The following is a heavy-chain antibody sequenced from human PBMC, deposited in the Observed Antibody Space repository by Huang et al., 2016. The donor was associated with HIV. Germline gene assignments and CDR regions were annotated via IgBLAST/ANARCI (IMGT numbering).Heavy chain of an antibody. J-gene: IGHJ4*02. CDR2: IRQDESEK. Sequence: EVQLVESGGGLVQPGGSLRLSCAASGFTFSAYWMSWVRQAPGKGLEWVANIRQDESEKYYVDSVKGRFTISRDNAKNSLYLQMNSLRAEDTAVYYCATGLGSFDYWCQGSLVTVSS. CDR3: ATGLGSFDY. D-gene: IGHD7-27*01. V-gene: IGHV3-7*01. CDR1: GFTFSAYW.